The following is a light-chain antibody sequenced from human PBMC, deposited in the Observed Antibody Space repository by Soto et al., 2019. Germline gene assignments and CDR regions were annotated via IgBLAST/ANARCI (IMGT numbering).Light chain of an antibody. Sequence: EIVMTQSPATLSVSPGERATLSCRASQSVNSNLAWYQQKPGQSPRLLIFGASTRATGIPARFSGSGSGTEFTLTISSLQSEDFAVYYCQQYNNWGSFGQGARLEIK. J-gene: IGKJ5*01. CDR1: QSVNSN. CDR2: GAS. V-gene: IGKV3-15*01. CDR3: QQYNNWGS.